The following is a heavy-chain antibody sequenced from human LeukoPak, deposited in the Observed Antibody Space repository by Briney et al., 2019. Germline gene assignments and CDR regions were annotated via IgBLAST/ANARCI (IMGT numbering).Heavy chain of an antibody. D-gene: IGHD3-3*01. CDR2: IYYSGST. CDR3: ARHGRFLEWLPFDY. Sequence: SETLSLTCTVSGGSISSSSYSWGWIRQPPGKGLEWIGSIYYSGSTYYNPSLKSRVTISVDTSKNQFSLKLSSVTAADTAVYYCARHGRFLEWLPFDYWGQGTLVTVSS. V-gene: IGHV4-39*01. J-gene: IGHJ4*02. CDR1: GGSISSSSYS.